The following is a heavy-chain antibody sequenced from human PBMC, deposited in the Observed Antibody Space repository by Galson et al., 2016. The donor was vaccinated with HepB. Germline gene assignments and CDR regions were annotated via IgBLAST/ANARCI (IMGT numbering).Heavy chain of an antibody. CDR2: IWYDGSNK. CDR1: GFTFSSYG. D-gene: IGHD5-18*01. V-gene: IGHV3-33*01. J-gene: IGHJ6*02. Sequence: SLRLSCAAFGFTFSSYGMHWVRQAPGKGLEWVAFIWYDGSNKYYADSVKGRFTISRDTSKNTLNLQMNSLRAEDTAVYYCARPHVAMVTGYYYGMDVWGQGPTVTVSS. CDR3: ARPHVAMVTGYYYGMDV.